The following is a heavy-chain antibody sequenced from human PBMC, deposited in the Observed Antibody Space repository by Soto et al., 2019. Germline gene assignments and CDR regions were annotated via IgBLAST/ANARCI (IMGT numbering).Heavy chain of an antibody. CDR1: GFTFSSYA. V-gene: IGHV3-23*01. CDR3: AKDQGGWLRYFDWLLSGFDD. Sequence: GGSLRLSCAASGFTFSSYAMSWVRQAPGKGLEWVSAISGSGGSTYYADSVKGRFTISRDNSKNTLYLQMNSLRAEDTAVYYSAKDQGGWLRYFDWLLSGFDDWGQGPLVTVSS. CDR2: ISGSGGST. D-gene: IGHD3-9*01. J-gene: IGHJ4*02.